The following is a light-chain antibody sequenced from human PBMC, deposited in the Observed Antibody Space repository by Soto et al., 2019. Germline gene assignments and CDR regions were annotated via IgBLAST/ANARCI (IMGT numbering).Light chain of an antibody. CDR2: DVT. J-gene: IGLJ3*02. Sequence: QSALTQPRSVSGSPGQSVTISCTGTSSDVGGHNYVSWYQQHPGKAPKLMIYDVTKRPSGVPDRFSGSKSGNTASLTISGLQAEDEADYYCCSYAGSYTLWVFGGGTKVTV. CDR3: CSYAGSYTLWV. CDR1: SSDVGGHNY. V-gene: IGLV2-11*01.